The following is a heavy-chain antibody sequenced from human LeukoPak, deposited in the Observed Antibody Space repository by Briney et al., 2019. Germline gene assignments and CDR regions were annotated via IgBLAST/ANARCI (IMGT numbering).Heavy chain of an antibody. Sequence: SETLSLTCTVSGGSISSSSYYWGWTRQPPGKGLEWIGSIYYSGSTYYNPSLKSRVTISVDTSKNQFSLKLSSVTAADTAVYYCARDNEVAARSFDYWGQGTLVTVSS. CDR1: GGSISSSSYY. CDR3: ARDNEVAARSFDY. J-gene: IGHJ4*02. D-gene: IGHD6-6*01. CDR2: IYYSGST. V-gene: IGHV4-39*07.